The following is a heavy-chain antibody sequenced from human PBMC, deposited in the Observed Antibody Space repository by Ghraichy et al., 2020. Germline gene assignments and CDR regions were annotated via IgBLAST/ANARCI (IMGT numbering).Heavy chain of an antibody. Sequence: GGSLRLSCAASGFTFITHNMNWVRQAPGKGLEWVSSISSSGDYIYYADSVKGRFTISRDNAKNSLYLQMNSLRAEDTAVYYCARDGSYFALHYYYYYGMDVWGQGTTVTVSS. V-gene: IGHV3-21*01. CDR3: ARDGSYFALHYYYYYGMDV. D-gene: IGHD1-26*01. J-gene: IGHJ6*02. CDR1: GFTFITHN. CDR2: ISSSGDYI.